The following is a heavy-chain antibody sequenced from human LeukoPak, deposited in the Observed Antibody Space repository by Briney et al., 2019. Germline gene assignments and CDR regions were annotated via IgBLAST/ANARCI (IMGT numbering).Heavy chain of an antibody. CDR1: GFTFEDFG. V-gene: IGHV3-20*04. CDR3: ARRAGAYSHPYDY. J-gene: IGHJ4*02. Sequence: PGGSLRLSCAASGFTFEDFGMSWVRQAPGKGLEWVSGINWNGDTLDYVDSVKGRFTISRDNANKSLYLQLNSLRTEDTALYYCARRAGAYSHPYDYWGQGTLVTVSS. D-gene: IGHD4/OR15-4a*01. CDR2: INWNGDTL.